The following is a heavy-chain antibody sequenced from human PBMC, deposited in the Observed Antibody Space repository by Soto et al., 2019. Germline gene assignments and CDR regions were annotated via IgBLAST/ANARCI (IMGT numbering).Heavy chain of an antibody. Sequence: TLSLTCTVSGGSISSSSYYWGWIRQPPGKGLEWIGSIYYSGSTYYNPSLKSRVTINPDTSKNQFSLQLNSVTPEDTAVYYCARGIAAAALGFDPWGQGTLVTVSS. D-gene: IGHD6-13*01. CDR2: IYYSGST. J-gene: IGHJ5*02. V-gene: IGHV4-39*01. CDR1: GGSISSSSYY. CDR3: ARGIAAAALGFDP.